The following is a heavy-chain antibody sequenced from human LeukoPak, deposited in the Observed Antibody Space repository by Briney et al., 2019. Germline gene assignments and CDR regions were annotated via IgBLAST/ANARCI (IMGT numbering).Heavy chain of an antibody. CDR3: ARDLTMVRGKYYFDY. D-gene: IGHD3-10*01. CDR2: ISTSSSTI. CDR1: GFTFSSYS. J-gene: IGHJ4*02. V-gene: IGHV3-48*01. Sequence: GGSLRLSCVASGFTFSSYSMNWARQAPGKRLEWVSYISTSSSTIYYADSVKGRFTISRDNAKNSLYLQMNSLRAEDTAVYYCARDLTMVRGKYYFDYWGQGTLVTVSS.